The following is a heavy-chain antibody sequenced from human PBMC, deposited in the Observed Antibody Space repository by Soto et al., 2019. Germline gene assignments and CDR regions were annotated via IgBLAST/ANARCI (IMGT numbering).Heavy chain of an antibody. CDR3: AQSPWGAAPDY. J-gene: IGHJ4*02. V-gene: IGHV2-5*01. D-gene: IGHD3-16*01. CDR1: GFPLSARGVG. Sequence: SGPTLVNPTETLTLTCTVSGFPLSARGVGVGWIRQPPGKALEWLAIIYWNDDKRYSPSLKSRLTITKDTSKNQVVLTMTNTDPVDTAKYYCAQSPWGAAPDYWGQGTLVTVSS. CDR2: IYWNDDK.